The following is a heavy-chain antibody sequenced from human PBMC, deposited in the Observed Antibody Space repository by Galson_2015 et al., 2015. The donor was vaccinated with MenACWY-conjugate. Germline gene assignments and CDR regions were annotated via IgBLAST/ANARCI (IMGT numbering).Heavy chain of an antibody. Sequence: QSGAEVKKPGDSLRISCKASGYRFSTYWITWVRRVPGKGLEWMGRIDPSDSYTKYSPSFLGHVTISVDKFINTAYLQWSSLKASDTAIYYCARRDGDDGASYYYGMDVWGQGTTVTVS. CDR1: GYRFSTYW. V-gene: IGHV5-10-1*01. CDR2: IDPSDSYT. J-gene: IGHJ6*02. D-gene: IGHD1-1*01. CDR3: ARRDGDDGASYYYGMDV.